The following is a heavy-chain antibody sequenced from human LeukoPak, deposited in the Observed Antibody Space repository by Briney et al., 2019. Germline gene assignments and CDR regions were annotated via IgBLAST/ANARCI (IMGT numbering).Heavy chain of an antibody. CDR3: ASQSFGELAY. D-gene: IGHD3-10*01. Sequence: PGGSLRLSCAASGFTFSNYEMNWVRQAPGKGLEWVSYISSSGSTIYYADSVKGRFNISRDNAKNSLYLQMNSLRAEDTAVYYCASQSFGELAYWGQGTLVTVSS. J-gene: IGHJ4*02. CDR2: ISSSGSTI. CDR1: GFTFSNYE. V-gene: IGHV3-48*03.